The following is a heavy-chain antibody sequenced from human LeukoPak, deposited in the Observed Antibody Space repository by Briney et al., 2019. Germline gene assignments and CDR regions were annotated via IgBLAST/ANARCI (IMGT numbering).Heavy chain of an antibody. CDR1: GFTFSDYY. Sequence: GGSLRLSCAASGFTFSDYYMSWIRQAPGKGLEWVSYISSSGSTIYYADSVKGRFTISRDNAKNSLYLQMNSLRAEDTAVYYCARRRYSGSSQHFDYWGQGTLVTVSS. CDR3: ARRRYSGSSQHFDY. J-gene: IGHJ4*02. CDR2: ISSSGSTI. V-gene: IGHV3-11*04. D-gene: IGHD1-26*01.